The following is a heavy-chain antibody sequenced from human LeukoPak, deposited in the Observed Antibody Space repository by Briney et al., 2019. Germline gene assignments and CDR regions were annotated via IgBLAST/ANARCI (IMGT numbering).Heavy chain of an antibody. D-gene: IGHD2-2*01. CDR3: ARGGCSSTSCSFDY. J-gene: IGHJ4*02. CDR1: GYTFTDYY. V-gene: IGHV1-2*02. Sequence: ASVKVSCKASGYTFTDYYMHWVRQAPGQGLEWMGRINPNSGGTNYAQKFQGRVTMTRDTSINTAYMELGRLRSDDTAVYYCARGGCSSTSCSFDYWGQGTLVTVSS. CDR2: INPNSGGT.